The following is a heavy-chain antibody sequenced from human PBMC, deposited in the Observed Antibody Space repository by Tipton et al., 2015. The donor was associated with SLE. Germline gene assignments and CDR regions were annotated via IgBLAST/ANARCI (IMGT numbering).Heavy chain of an antibody. CDR2: INHSGST. V-gene: IGHV4-34*01. J-gene: IGHJ4*02. CDR1: GGSFSGYY. Sequence: NLSLTCAVYGGSFSGYYWSWIRQPPGKGLEWIGEINHSGSTNYNPSLKSRVTISVDTSKNQFSLKLSSVTAADTAVYYCTRVRGTGADFDYWGQGTLVTVSS. CDR3: TRVRGTGADFDY. D-gene: IGHD3/OR15-3a*01.